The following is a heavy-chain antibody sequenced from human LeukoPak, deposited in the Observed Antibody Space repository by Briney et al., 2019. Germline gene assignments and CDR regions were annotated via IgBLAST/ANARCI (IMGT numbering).Heavy chain of an antibody. CDR3: ARRYYSGPFDY. J-gene: IGHJ4*02. CDR2: IYDSGGT. V-gene: IGHV4-39*01. D-gene: IGHD3-10*01. Sequence: PSETLSLTCTVSGGSISSNNYYWVWIRPPPGKGLEWLGCIYDSGGTYANPALRRRTTISVDTSKKQFLLNLNSVTPADTAVYDCARRYYSGPFDYWGQGTLVTVSS. CDR1: GGSISSNNYY.